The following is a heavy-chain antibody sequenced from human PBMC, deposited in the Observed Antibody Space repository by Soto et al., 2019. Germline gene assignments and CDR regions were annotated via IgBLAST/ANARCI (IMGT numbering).Heavy chain of an antibody. CDR3: ARRYGDYGETYYYYMDV. CDR1: GGSISSYY. V-gene: IGHV4-59*08. CDR2: IYYSGST. J-gene: IGHJ6*03. Sequence: ETLSLTCTVSGGSISSYYWSWIRQPPGKGLEWIGYIYYSGSTNYNPSLKSRVTISVDTSKNQFSLKLSSVTAADTAVYYCARRYGDYGETYYYYMDVWGKGTTVTVSS. D-gene: IGHD4-17*01.